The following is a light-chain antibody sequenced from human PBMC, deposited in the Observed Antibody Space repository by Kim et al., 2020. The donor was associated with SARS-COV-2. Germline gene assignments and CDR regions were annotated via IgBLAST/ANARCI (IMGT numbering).Light chain of an antibody. CDR1: SGRIDDNY. J-gene: IGLJ2*01. CDR2: EDD. Sequence: GKPGTISCTRSSGRIDDNYVQWYQQRPGGVPTAVIYEDDQRPSGVSDRFSGSIDNSSNSASLTFSGLKTEDEADYYCQSYNRSNVVFGGGTKVTVL. V-gene: IGLV6-57*03. CDR3: QSYNRSNVV.